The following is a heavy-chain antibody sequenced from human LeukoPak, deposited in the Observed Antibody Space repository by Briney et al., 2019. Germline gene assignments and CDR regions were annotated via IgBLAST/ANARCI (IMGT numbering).Heavy chain of an antibody. CDR1: GFTFSGFW. J-gene: IGHJ4*02. V-gene: IGHV3-74*01. CDR3: AKGPSYYYDSSGYFDY. Sequence: PGGSLRLSCAASGFTFSGFWMHWVRQAPGKGLVWVSRIKSDGSSTSYADSVKGRFTISRDNAKNTLYLQMNSLRAEDTAVYYCAKGPSYYYDSSGYFDYWGQGTLVTVSS. D-gene: IGHD3-22*01. CDR2: IKSDGSST.